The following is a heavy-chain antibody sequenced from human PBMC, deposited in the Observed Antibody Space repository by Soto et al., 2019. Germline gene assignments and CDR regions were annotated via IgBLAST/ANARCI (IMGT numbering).Heavy chain of an antibody. V-gene: IGHV4-39*01. Sequence: SETLSLTCTVSGGSISSSSYYWGWIRQPPGKGLEWIGSIYYSGSTYYNPSLKSRVTISVDTSKNQFSLKLSSVTAADTAVYYCARGRITIFGVVYYFDYWGQGTLVTVSS. D-gene: IGHD3-3*01. CDR1: GGSISSSSYY. J-gene: IGHJ4*02. CDR2: IYYSGST. CDR3: ARGRITIFGVVYYFDY.